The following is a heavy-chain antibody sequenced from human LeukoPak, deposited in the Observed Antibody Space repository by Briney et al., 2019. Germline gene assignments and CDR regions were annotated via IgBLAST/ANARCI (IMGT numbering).Heavy chain of an antibody. D-gene: IGHD3-10*01. J-gene: IGHJ6*03. CDR2: INPNSGGT. CDR1: DDTFSNYG. Sequence: ASVKVSCKASDDTFSNYGISWVRQAPGQGLEWMGWINPNSGGTNYAQKFQGRVTMTRDTSISTAYMELSRLRSDDTAVYYCARDLRPYYYGSGYYYYYMDVWGKGTTVTVSS. CDR3: ARDLRPYYYGSGYYYYYMDV. V-gene: IGHV1-2*02.